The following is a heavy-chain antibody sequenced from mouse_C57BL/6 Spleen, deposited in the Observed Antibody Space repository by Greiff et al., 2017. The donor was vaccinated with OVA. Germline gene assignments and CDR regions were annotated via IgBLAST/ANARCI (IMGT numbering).Heavy chain of an antibody. J-gene: IGHJ4*01. CDR3: TRSENSNAAMDY. V-gene: IGHV1-15*01. D-gene: IGHD2-5*01. CDR1: GYTFTDYE. CDR2: IDPETGGT. Sequence: VQLQQSGAELVRPGASVTLSCKASGYTFTDYEMHWVKQTPVHGLEWIGAIDPETGGTAYNQKFKGKAILTADKSSSTAYMELRSLTSEDSAVYYCTRSENSNAAMDYWGQGTSVTVSS.